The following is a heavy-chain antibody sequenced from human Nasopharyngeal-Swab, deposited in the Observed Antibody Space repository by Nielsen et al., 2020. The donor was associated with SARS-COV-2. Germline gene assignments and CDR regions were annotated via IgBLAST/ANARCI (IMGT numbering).Heavy chain of an antibody. D-gene: IGHD6-6*01. CDR2: ISGSGGST. CDR1: GFTFSSYA. J-gene: IGHJ4*02. V-gene: IGHV3-23*01. CDR3: AKDTFLKIRYSSSSHFDY. Sequence: GESLKISCAASGFTFSSYAMSWVRQAPGKGLEWVSAISGSGGSTYYADSVKGRFTISRDNSKNTLYLQMNSLRAEDTAVYYCAKDTFLKIRYSSSSHFDYWGQGTLVTVSS.